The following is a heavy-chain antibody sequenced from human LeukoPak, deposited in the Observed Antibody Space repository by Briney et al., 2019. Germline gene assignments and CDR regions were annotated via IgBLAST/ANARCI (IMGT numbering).Heavy chain of an antibody. CDR1: GGTSSSYA. Sequence: SVKDSCKASGGTSSSYAISWVRQAPGQGLEWMGRIIPILGIANYAQKFQGRVRITADKSTSTAYMELSSLRSEDTAVYYCARGSGSHGRDWFDPWGQGTLVTVSS. D-gene: IGHD1-26*01. CDR3: ARGSGSHGRDWFDP. V-gene: IGHV1-69*04. CDR2: IIPILGIA. J-gene: IGHJ5*02.